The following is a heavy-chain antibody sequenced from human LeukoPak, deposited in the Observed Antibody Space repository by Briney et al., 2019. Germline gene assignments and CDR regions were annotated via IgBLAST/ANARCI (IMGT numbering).Heavy chain of an antibody. CDR3: AKIGPGSWYFDL. CDR2: IYYNGST. Sequence: SETLSLTCTVSGGSISGYYWSWIRQPPEKGLEWIGYIYYNGSTNYNSSLKSRVTMSLDRSKNQFSLNLRSMTAADTAIYYCAKIGPGSWYFDLWGRGTLVTVSS. CDR1: GGSISGYY. D-gene: IGHD3-10*01. J-gene: IGHJ2*01. V-gene: IGHV4-59*01.